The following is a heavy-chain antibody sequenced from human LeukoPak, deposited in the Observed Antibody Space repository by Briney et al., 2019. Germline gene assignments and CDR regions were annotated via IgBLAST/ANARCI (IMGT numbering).Heavy chain of an antibody. CDR2: IYHSVST. V-gene: IGHV4-38-2*01. D-gene: IGHD5-18*01. J-gene: IGHJ4*02. CDR3: ARSNYGYPDY. CDR1: GYSISSGYY. Sequence: SETLSLTCAVSGYSISSGYYWGWIRQPPGKGLEWIGSIYHSVSTYYNPSLKSRVTISVDTSKNQFSLKLSSVTAADTAVYYCARSNYGYPDYWGQGTLVTVSS.